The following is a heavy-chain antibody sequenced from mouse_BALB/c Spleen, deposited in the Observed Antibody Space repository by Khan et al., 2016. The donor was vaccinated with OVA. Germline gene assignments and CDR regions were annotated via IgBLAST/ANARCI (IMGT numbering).Heavy chain of an antibody. D-gene: IGHD1-1*01. Sequence: QVQLQQPGAELVRPGTSVKLSCKASGYSFTSYWMNWVKQRPGQGLEWIGIIHPSDSETKLNQKFKDKATLTVDKSSSTAYMQLRSPTAEYSAVYYCARGTTTSYWYFDVWGAGITVTVSS. CDR3: ARGTTTSYWYFDV. CDR1: GYSFTSYW. J-gene: IGHJ1*01. CDR2: IHPSDSET. V-gene: IGHV1-61*01.